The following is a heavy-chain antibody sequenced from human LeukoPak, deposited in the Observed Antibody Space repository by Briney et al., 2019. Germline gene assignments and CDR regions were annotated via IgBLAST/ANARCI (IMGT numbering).Heavy chain of an antibody. CDR3: ASGGYSYGSSYYYYYYMDV. V-gene: IGHV1-2*02. Sequence: ASVKVSCKASGYTFTGYYMHWVRQAPGQGLEWMGWINPNSGGTNYAQKFQGRVTMTRDTSISTAYMELSSLRSEDTAVYYCASGGYSYGSSYYYYYYMDVWGKGTTVTVSS. CDR2: INPNSGGT. J-gene: IGHJ6*03. D-gene: IGHD5-18*01. CDR1: GYTFTGYY.